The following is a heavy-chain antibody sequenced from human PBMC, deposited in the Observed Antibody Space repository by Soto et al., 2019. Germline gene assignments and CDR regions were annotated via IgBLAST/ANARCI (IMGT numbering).Heavy chain of an antibody. CDR3: ARHHLLIFGVVEGNWFDP. D-gene: IGHD3-3*01. CDR2: IYYSGST. J-gene: IGHJ5*02. CDR1: GGSISSSSYY. V-gene: IGHV4-39*01. Sequence: SETLSLTCTVSGGSISSSSYYWGWIRQPPGKGLEWIGSIYYSGSTYYNPSLKSRVTISVDTSKNQFSLKLSSVTAADTAVYYCARHHLLIFGVVEGNWFDPWGQGTLVTVSS.